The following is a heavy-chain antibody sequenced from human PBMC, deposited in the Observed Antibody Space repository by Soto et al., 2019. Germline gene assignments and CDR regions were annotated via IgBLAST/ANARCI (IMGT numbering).Heavy chain of an antibody. CDR2: ISYDGSSS. D-gene: IGHD5-18*01. V-gene: IGHV3-30*18. CDR1: SGDSGFSFTSFG. J-gene: IGHJ6*02. CDR3: AKARMVTSYFYGMDV. Sequence: VQVVESGGGVVQPGRSLRLSCAASGDSGFSFTSFGFHWVRQAPGKGLGWVAVISYDGSSSHFADSGKGRFTVSRDNAMLPVYLQMDSLRPDDTAVYYCAKARMVTSYFYGMDVWGQGTTVTVPS.